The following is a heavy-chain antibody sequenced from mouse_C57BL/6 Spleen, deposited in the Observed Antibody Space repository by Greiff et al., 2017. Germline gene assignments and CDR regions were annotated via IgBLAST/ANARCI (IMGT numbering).Heavy chain of an antibody. J-gene: IGHJ4*01. Sequence: QVQLKQPGAELVKPGASVKLSCKASGYTFTSYWMHWVKQRPGQGLEWIGMIHPNSGSTNYNEKFKSKATLTVDKSSSTAYMQLSSLTSEDSAVYYCARAYGSSYDYYAMDYWGQGTSVTVSS. CDR3: ARAYGSSYDYYAMDY. CDR1: GYTFTSYW. CDR2: IHPNSGST. V-gene: IGHV1-64*01. D-gene: IGHD1-1*01.